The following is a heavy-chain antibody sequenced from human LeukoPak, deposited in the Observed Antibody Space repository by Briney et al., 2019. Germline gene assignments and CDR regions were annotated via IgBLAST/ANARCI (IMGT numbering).Heavy chain of an antibody. CDR1: GITLSNYG. J-gene: IGHJ4*02. Sequence: GGSLRLSCAVSGITLSNYGMSWVRQAPGKGLEWVAGISGSGGSTNYADSVKGRFTISRDNPKNTLFLQMNSLRAEDTAVYFCAKDPTPKYYDFWSGYFDYWGQGTLVTVSS. D-gene: IGHD3-3*01. CDR3: AKDPTPKYYDFWSGYFDY. V-gene: IGHV3-23*01. CDR2: ISGSGGST.